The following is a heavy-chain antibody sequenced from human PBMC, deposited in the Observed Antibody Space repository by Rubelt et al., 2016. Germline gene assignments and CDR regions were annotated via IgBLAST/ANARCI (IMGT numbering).Heavy chain of an antibody. CDR2: IYHSGST. CDR1: GGSISSHY. Sequence: GPGLVKPSATLSLTCTVSGGSISSHYWSWLRQLPGNGLEWIGSIYHSGSTNYNPHQKSRVTIPVDTHKNQFSLQLSPVTAADTAVYYCARRGSRGAYPTWGQGTLVTVSS. V-gene: IGHV4-59*08. CDR3: ARRGSRGAYPT. J-gene: IGHJ5*02. D-gene: IGHD3-10*01.